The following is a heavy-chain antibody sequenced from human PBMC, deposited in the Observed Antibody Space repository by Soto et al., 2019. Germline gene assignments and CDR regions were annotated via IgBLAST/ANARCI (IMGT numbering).Heavy chain of an antibody. V-gene: IGHV4-59*01. CDR2: IYYSGST. D-gene: IGHD5-18*01. CDR1: GGSISRYY. J-gene: IGHJ3*02. CDR3: AYTAGDAFDI. Sequence: PSETLSLTCTVSGGSISRYYWNWIRQPPGKGLEWIGYIYYSGSTNYNPSLKSRVTISVDTSKNQFSLNLSSVTAVDTAVYYCAYTAGDAFDIWGQGTMVTVS.